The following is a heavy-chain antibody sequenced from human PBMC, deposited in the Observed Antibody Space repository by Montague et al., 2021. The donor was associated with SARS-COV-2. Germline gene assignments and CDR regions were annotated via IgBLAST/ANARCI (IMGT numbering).Heavy chain of an antibody. V-gene: IGHV3-23*01. CDR2: ITGSGGST. CDR3: AKGGVWERRGLTTFDY. J-gene: IGHJ4*02. CDR1: GFTFSSYA. D-gene: IGHD1-26*01. Sequence: SLRLSCAASGFTFSSYAMSWVRQAPGKGLGWVSTITGSGGSTYYADSVKGRFTISRDSSKNTLYLQMNSLRAEDTAVYYCAKGGVWERRGLTTFDYWGQGTLVTVSS.